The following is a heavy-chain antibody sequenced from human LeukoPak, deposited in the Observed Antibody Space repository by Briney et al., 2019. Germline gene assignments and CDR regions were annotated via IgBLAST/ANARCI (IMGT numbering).Heavy chain of an antibody. CDR3: ARGAEYYDFFADY. J-gene: IGHJ4*02. V-gene: IGHV1-8*03. CDR1: GYTFTSYG. Sequence: ASVKVSCKASGYTFTSYGISWVRQATGQGLEWMGWMNPNSGNTGYAQKFRGRVTITRNTSISTAYMELSSLRSEDTAVYYCARGAEYYDFFADYWGQGTLVTVSS. CDR2: MNPNSGNT. D-gene: IGHD3-3*01.